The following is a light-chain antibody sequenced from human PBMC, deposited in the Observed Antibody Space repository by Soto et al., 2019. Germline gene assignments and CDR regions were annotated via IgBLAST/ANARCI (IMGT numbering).Light chain of an antibody. CDR2: EVS. CDR1: SSDFGVYNY. CDR3: SSYTTSATYV. V-gene: IGLV2-14*01. J-gene: IGLJ1*01. Sequence: SALTHPASVSGSPGQSITISCTGTSSDFGVYNYVSWYRQYPGRAPKVLIVEVSNRPSGVSNRFSGSKSGNTASLTISGLQAEDEADYYCSSYTTSATYVFGTGTRSPS.